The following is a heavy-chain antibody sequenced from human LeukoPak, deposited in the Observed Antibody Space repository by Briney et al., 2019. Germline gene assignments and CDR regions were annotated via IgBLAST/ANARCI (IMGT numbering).Heavy chain of an antibody. D-gene: IGHD7-27*01. CDR3: AREHVGGYWGSRGS. V-gene: IGHV6-1*01. J-gene: IGHJ5*02. CDR1: GDSVSNNSAT. CDR2: TYYRSKWFH. Sequence: SQTLSLTCGISGDSVSNNSATWNWIRQSPSRGLEWLGRTYYRSKWFHGYATSVKSRITINPDTSKNQFSLQLNSVTPEDTAVYYCAREHVGGYWGSRGSWGQGTLVTVSS.